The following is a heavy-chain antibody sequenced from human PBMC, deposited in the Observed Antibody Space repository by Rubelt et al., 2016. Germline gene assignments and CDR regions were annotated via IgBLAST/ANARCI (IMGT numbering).Heavy chain of an antibody. V-gene: IGHV3-30*04. D-gene: IGHD3-9*01. CDR2: ISNDGSNT. J-gene: IGHJ6*02. CDR1: GFTFSDYA. CDR3: ARGDYDILTGYSPGQYGMDV. Sequence: RFLRLSCAASGFTFSDYAMHWVRQAPGKGLEWVAVISNDGSNTYYADSMKGRFTISRDNSKNTLYLQMNSLRAEDTAVYYCARGDYDILTGYSPGQYGMDVWGQGTTVTVSS.